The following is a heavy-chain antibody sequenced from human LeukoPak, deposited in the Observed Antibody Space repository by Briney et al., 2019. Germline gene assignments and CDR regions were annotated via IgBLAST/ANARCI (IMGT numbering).Heavy chain of an antibody. Sequence: SETLSLTCAVYGGSFSGYYWSWIRQPPGKGLEWIGEINHSGSTNYNPSLKSRVTISVDTSKNQFSLKLSSVTAADTAEYYCARRYSYGSGMYGLDVWGQGTTVTVSS. CDR1: GGSFSGYY. V-gene: IGHV4-34*01. D-gene: IGHD3-10*01. J-gene: IGHJ6*02. CDR3: ARRYSYGSGMYGLDV. CDR2: INHSGST.